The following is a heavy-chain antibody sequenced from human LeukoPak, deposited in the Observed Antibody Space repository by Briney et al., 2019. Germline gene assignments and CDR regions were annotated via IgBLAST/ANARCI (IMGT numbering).Heavy chain of an antibody. CDR3: ARVGGDGYNSLYYFDY. D-gene: IGHD2-21*01. V-gene: IGHV4-59*01. J-gene: IGHJ4*02. CDR1: GGSISSYY. CDR2: IYYSGST. Sequence: PSETLSLTCTVSGGSISSYYWSWIRQPPGKGLERIGYIYYSGSTNYNPSLKSRVTISVDTSKNQFSLKLSSVTAADTAVYYCARVGGDGYNSLYYFDYWGQGTLVTVSS.